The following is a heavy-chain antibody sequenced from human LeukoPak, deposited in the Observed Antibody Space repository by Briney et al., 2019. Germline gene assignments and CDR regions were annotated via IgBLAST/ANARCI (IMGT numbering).Heavy chain of an antibody. J-gene: IGHJ4*02. Sequence: GGSLRLSCAASGFTFRSYWMSWVRQAPGEGLEWVANINQGGSVQYYMDPVKGRFTISRDDAKNSLYVHMNSLRDEDTAVYYCARVEYSGWNLEYWGQGTLVTVSS. CDR2: INQGGSVQ. V-gene: IGHV3-7*01. CDR1: GFTFRSYW. D-gene: IGHD5-12*01. CDR3: ARVEYSGWNLEY.